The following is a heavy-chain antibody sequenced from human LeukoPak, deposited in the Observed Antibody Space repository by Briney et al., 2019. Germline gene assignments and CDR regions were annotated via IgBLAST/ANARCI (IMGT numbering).Heavy chain of an antibody. CDR1: GFSVSGNY. Sequence: PGGSLRLSCAASGFSVSGNYMSWVRQAPGKGLEFGSLINTGATTYYADSVKGRFTISRDNAKNTFYLQMNRLRAEDTAVYYCARVASDSRGWYHFDLWGPGTLVTVSS. D-gene: IGHD6-19*01. CDR2: INTGATT. V-gene: IGHV3-53*01. J-gene: IGHJ4*02. CDR3: ARVASDSRGWYHFDL.